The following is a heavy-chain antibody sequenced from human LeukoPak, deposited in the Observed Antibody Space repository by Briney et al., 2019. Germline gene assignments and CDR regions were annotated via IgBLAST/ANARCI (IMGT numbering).Heavy chain of an antibody. D-gene: IGHD3-3*01. CDR3: AKDFDFWSAYYRGDDC. Sequence: GGSLRLSCAASRFTFSSYAMSWVRQAPGKGLEWVSAISGTGDSTYYADSVKGRFTISRDNSKNTLYLRMNSLRAEDTAIYYCAKDFDFWSAYYRGDDCWGQGTLVTVSS. CDR1: RFTFSSYA. CDR2: ISGTGDST. J-gene: IGHJ4*02. V-gene: IGHV3-23*01.